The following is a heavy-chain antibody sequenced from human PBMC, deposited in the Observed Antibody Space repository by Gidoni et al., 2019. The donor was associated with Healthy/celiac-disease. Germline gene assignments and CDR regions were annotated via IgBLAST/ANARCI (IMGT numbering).Heavy chain of an antibody. Sequence: QLQLQESGSGLVKPSETLSLTCTVCGGSISSSTYYWGWIRTPPGKGLEWIGSIYYSGSTYYNPSRKSRVTISVDTSKNQFSLKLSSVTAADTAVYYCARKSAKNWNYDYWGQGTLVTVSS. CDR3: ARKSAKNWNYDY. D-gene: IGHD1-7*01. CDR2: IYYSGST. CDR1: GGSISSSTYY. J-gene: IGHJ4*02. V-gene: IGHV4-39*01.